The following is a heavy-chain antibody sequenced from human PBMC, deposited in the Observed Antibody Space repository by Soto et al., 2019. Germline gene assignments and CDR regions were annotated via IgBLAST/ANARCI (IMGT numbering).Heavy chain of an antibody. Sequence: VGSLRLSCAASGFTFSSYAMSWVRQAPGKGLEWVSAISGSGGSTYYADSVKGRFTISRDNSKNTLYLQMNSLRAEDTAVYYCAKTRGRSPKPVAGLFHYWGQGTLVTVSS. J-gene: IGHJ4*02. CDR1: GFTFSSYA. V-gene: IGHV3-23*01. CDR3: AKTRGRSPKPVAGLFHY. CDR2: ISGSGGST. D-gene: IGHD6-19*01.